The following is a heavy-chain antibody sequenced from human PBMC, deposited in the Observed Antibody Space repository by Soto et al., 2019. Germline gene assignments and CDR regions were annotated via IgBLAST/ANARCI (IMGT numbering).Heavy chain of an antibody. Sequence: PCTVSGGSISSGGYYWSLIRQHPGKGLEWMGWMNPNSGNTGYAQKFQGRVTMTRNTSISTAYMELSSLRSEDTAVYYCASWFVAVDSGYYMDVWGKGTTVTVSS. D-gene: IGHD1-26*01. CDR2: MNPNSGNT. V-gene: IGHV1-8*01. CDR3: ASWFVAVDSGYYMDV. J-gene: IGHJ6*03. CDR1: GGSISSGG.